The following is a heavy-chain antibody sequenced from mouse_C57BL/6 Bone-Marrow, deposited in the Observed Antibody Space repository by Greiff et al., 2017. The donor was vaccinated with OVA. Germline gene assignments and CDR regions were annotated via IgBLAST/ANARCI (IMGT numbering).Heavy chain of an antibody. CDR1: GYTFTSYG. CDR2: IYPRGGDT. V-gene: IGHV1-81*01. CDR3: ARSPYYYVSSVDY. J-gene: IGHJ2*01. Sequence: QVQLQQSGAELARPGASVKLSCKASGYTFTSYGISWVKQRPGQGLEWIGEIYPRGGDTYYAEKFQGKATLTADKSSSTAYLQLRSLTSEDSAVYFCARSPYYYVSSVDYWGQGTMLTVSS. D-gene: IGHD1-1*01.